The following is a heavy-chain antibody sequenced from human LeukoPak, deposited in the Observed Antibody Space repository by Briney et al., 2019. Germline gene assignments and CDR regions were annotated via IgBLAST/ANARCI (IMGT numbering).Heavy chain of an antibody. CDR3: ARCCYYYDSSGYQRGSYYYYMDV. CDR2: IWYDGSNK. J-gene: IGHJ6*03. V-gene: IGHV3-33*01. Sequence: GGSLRLSCAASGFTFSSYGMHWVRQAPGKGLERVAVIWYDGSNKYYADSVKGRFTISRDNSKNTLYLQMNSLRAEDTAVYYCARCCYYYDSSGYQRGSYYYYMDVWGKGTTVTVSS. D-gene: IGHD3-22*01. CDR1: GFTFSSYG.